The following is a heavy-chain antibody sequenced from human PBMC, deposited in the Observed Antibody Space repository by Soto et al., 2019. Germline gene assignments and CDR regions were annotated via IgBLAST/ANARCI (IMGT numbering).Heavy chain of an antibody. CDR2: ISWNSGSI. CDR1: GFTFDDYD. CDR3: AKDAYSSGWHYFDY. J-gene: IGHJ4*02. Sequence: SLTLSCAASGFTFDDYDMHWVRQAPGKGLEWVSGISWNSGSIGYADSVKGRFTISRDNAKNSLYLQMNSLRAEDTALYYCAKDAYSSGWHYFDYWGQGTLVTVSS. V-gene: IGHV3-9*01. D-gene: IGHD6-19*01.